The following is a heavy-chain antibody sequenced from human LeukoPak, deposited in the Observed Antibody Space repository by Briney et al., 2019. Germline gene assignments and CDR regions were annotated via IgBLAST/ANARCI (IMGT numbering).Heavy chain of an antibody. CDR2: IRYDGSNK. J-gene: IGHJ4*02. D-gene: IGHD1-14*01. CDR3: AKTGSGY. V-gene: IGHV3-30*02. CDR1: GFTFSSYE. Sequence: GGSLRLSCAASGFTFSSYEMNWVRQAPGKGLEWVAFIRYDGSNKYYADSVKGRFTISRDNSKNTLYLQMNSLRAEDTAVYYCAKTGSGYWGQGTLVTVSS.